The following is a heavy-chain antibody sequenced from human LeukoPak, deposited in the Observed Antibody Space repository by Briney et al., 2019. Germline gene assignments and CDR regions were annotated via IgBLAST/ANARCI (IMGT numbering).Heavy chain of an antibody. J-gene: IGHJ4*02. CDR3: ARAVPLGYCSGGSGYSYFDY. CDR1: GYTFTSYG. CDR2: IRAYNGNT. D-gene: IGHD2-15*01. V-gene: IGHV1-18*01. Sequence: ASVKVSCKASGYTFTSYGISWVRQAPGQGLEWMGCIRAYNGNTYYAQKLQGRVTMTTDTSTNTAYLEMRSLRSDDTAVYYCARAVPLGYCSGGSGYSYFDYWAREPWSPSPQ.